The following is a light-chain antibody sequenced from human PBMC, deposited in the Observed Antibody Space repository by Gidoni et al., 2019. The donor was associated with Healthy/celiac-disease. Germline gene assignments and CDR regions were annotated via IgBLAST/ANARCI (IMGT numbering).Light chain of an antibody. J-gene: IGKJ3*01. CDR1: QSVLYSSNNKNY. CDR3: QQYYSRVT. V-gene: IGKV4-1*01. Sequence: DIVMTQSPDSLAVSLGERATINCKSSQSVLYSSNNKNYLAWYQQKPGQPPKLLIYWASTRESGVPDRVSGSGSGTDFTLTISSLQAEDVAVYYCQQYYSRVTFGPGTKVEIK. CDR2: WAS.